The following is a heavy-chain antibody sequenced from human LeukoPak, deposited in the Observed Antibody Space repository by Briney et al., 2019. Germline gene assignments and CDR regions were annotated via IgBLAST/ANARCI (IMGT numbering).Heavy chain of an antibody. CDR3: ARDLKRSRGVITYY. Sequence: VASVKVSCKASGYTFTSYDINWVRQATGQGLEWMGWMNPNSGNTGYAQKFQGRVTITRNTSISTAYMELSSLRSEDTAVYYCARDLKRSRGVITYYWGQGTLVTVSS. CDR2: MNPNSGNT. V-gene: IGHV1-8*03. J-gene: IGHJ4*02. CDR1: GYTFTSYD. D-gene: IGHD3-10*01.